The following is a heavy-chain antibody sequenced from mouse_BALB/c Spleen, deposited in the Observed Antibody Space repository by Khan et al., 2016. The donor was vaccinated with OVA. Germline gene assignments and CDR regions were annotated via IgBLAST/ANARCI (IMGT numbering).Heavy chain of an antibody. CDR2: ISYSGGT. D-gene: IGHD1-1*01. J-gene: IGHJ2*01. CDR1: GYSITSGYA. V-gene: IGHV3-2*02. CDR3: ARGNYYGYYFDY. Sequence: EVQLKQSGPGLVKPSQSLSLTCTVTGYSITSGYAWNWIRQFPGNKLEWMGYISYSGGTSYNPSLKSRISITRYTSKNQFFLQLNSVTTEDTATYYCARGNYYGYYFDYWGQGTPLTVSS.